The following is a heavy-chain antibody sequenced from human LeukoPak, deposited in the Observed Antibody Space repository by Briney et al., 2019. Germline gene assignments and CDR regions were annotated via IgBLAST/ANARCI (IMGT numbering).Heavy chain of an antibody. D-gene: IGHD3-22*01. J-gene: IGHJ4*02. V-gene: IGHV1-69*05. CDR2: IIPIFGTA. CDR3: ARGFPPRRNYDSSGYYSYYFDH. CDR1: GGTFSSYA. Sequence: ASVKVSCKASGGTFSSYAISWVRQAPGQGLEWMGGIIPIFGTANYAQKFQGRVTMTTDTSTSTAYMELRSLRSDDTAVYYCARGFPPRRNYDSSGYYSYYFDHWGQGTLVTVSS.